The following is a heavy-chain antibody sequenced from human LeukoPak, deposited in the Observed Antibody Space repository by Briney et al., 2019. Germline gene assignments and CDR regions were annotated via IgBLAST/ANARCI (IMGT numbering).Heavy chain of an antibody. J-gene: IGHJ3*02. V-gene: IGHV4-30-2*01. CDR3: ARPGVGSGRYGAFDI. D-gene: IGHD5-18*01. CDR1: GGSISSGGYY. Sequence: SQTLSLTCTVSGGSISSGGYYWSWIRQPPGKGLEWIGYIYHSGSTYYNPSLKSRVTISVDRSKNQFSLKLSSVTAADTAVYYCARPGVGSGRYGAFDIWGQGTMVTVSS. CDR2: IYHSGST.